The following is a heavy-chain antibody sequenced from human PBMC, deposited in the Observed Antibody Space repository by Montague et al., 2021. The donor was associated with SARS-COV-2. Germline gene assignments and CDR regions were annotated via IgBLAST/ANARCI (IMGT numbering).Heavy chain of an antibody. CDR2: TYYRSKWYN. Sequence: CAISGDSVFRNSATWNWLRQSPSRGREWLGRTYYRSKWYNDYAVXLRGRVTINPDTSKNQFSPQLNSVTPEDTAIYYCTSGREGNYNVMDVWGQGTTVTVSS. CDR1: GDSVFRNSAT. J-gene: IGHJ6*02. V-gene: IGHV6-1*01. D-gene: IGHD1-1*01. CDR3: TSGREGNYNVMDV.